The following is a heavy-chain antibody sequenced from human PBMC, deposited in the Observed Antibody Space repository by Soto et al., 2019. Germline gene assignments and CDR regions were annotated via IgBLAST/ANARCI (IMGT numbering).Heavy chain of an antibody. CDR2: ISGGGGST. V-gene: IGHV3-23*01. CDR3: AKTQTFNGYYGGFDS. Sequence: EVQLWESGGGLVQPGGSLRLSCAATGFSFAGYALTWVRQAPGKGLGWVSAISGGGGSTYYADSVRGRFSISRDVSGNMVYLQLNRLTAGDTATYYCAKTQTFNGYYGGFDSWGQGTRVTVSS. D-gene: IGHD3-3*01. J-gene: IGHJ4*02. CDR1: GFSFAGYA.